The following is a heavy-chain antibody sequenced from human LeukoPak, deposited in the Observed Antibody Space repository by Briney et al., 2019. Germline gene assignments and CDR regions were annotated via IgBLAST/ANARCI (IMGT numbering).Heavy chain of an antibody. CDR1: GFLFSSNW. CDR3: AIIGDHTNAFDI. CDR2: IKQDGSEK. D-gene: IGHD7-27*01. V-gene: IGHV3-7*01. J-gene: IGHJ3*02. Sequence: GGSLRLSCAGSGFLFSSNWMSWVRQAPGKGLEWVANIKQDGSEKYYVDSVKGRFTLSRDNAKNSVFLQMDSLRAEDSAVYYCAIIGDHTNAFDIWGQGTMVTVSS.